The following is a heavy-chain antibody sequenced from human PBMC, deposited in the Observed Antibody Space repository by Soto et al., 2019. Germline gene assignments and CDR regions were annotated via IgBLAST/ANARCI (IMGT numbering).Heavy chain of an antibody. CDR2: IIPIFGTA. J-gene: IGHJ5*02. D-gene: IGHD3-3*01. V-gene: IGHV1-69*13. CDR1: GGTFSSYA. Sequence: SVKVSCKASGGTFSSYAISWVRQAPGQELEWMGGIIPIFGTANYAQKFQGRVTITADESRSTAYMELSSLRSEDTAVYYCARYRFLEWLLSGWFDPWGQGSMVTVSS. CDR3: ARYRFLEWLLSGWFDP.